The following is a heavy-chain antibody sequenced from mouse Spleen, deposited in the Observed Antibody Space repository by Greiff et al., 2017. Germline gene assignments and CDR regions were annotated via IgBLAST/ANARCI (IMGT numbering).Heavy chain of an antibody. D-gene: IGHD2-4*01. V-gene: IGHV3-6*01. CDR3: ARHYDYDGSPFAY. CDR2: ISYDGSN. J-gene: IGHJ3*01. Sequence: DVKLQESGPGLVKPSQSLSLTCSVTGYSITSGYYWNWIRQFPGNKLEWMGYISYDGSNNYNPSLKNRISITRDTSKNQFFLKLNSVTTEDTATYYCARHYDYDGSPFAYWGQGTLVTVSA. CDR1: GYSITSGYY.